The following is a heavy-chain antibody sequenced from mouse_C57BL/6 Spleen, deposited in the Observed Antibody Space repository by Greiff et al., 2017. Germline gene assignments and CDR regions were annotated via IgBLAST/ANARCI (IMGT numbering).Heavy chain of an antibody. Sequence: VQLQQPGAELVRPGSSVKLSCKASGYTFTSYWMHWVKQRPIQGLEWIGNIDPSDSETHYNQKFKDKATLTVDKSSSTAYMQLSSLTSEDSAVYYCARKGVYYDYDWFADRGQGTLVTVSA. V-gene: IGHV1-52*01. CDR2: IDPSDSET. D-gene: IGHD2-4*01. CDR3: ARKGVYYDYDWFAD. CDR1: GYTFTSYW. J-gene: IGHJ3*01.